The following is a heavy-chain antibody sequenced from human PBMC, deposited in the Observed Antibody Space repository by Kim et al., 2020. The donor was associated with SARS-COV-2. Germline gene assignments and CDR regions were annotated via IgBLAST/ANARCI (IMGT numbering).Heavy chain of an antibody. J-gene: IGHJ6*02. D-gene: IGHD1-26*01. CDR3: ARGEGSSRGNYYYYGMDV. CDR2: INPSGGST. Sequence: ASVKVSSKASGYTFTSYYMHWVRQAPGQGLEWMGIINPSGGSTSYAQEFQGRVTMTRDTSTSTVYMELSSLRSEDTAVYYCARGEGSSRGNYYYYGMDVWGQGTTVTVSS. V-gene: IGHV1-46*01. CDR1: GYTFTSYY.